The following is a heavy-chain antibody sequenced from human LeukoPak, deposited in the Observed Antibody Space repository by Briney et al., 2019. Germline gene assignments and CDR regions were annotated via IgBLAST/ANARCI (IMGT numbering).Heavy chain of an antibody. V-gene: IGHV1-18*01. D-gene: IGHD3-10*01. Sequence: ASVKVSCKASGYTFTSYGISWVRQAPGQGLEWMGWISAYNGNTNYAQKLQGRVTMTTDTSTSTAYMELRSLRSDDTAVYYCARDHDWFGESDLDYWGQGTLVTVSS. J-gene: IGHJ4*02. CDR1: GYTFTSYG. CDR2: ISAYNGNT. CDR3: ARDHDWFGESDLDY.